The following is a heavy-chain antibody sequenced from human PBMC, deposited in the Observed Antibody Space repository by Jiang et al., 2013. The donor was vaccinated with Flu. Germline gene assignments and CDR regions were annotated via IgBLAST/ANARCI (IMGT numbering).Heavy chain of an antibody. J-gene: IGHJ4*02. CDR2: IHHSGRT. CDR1: GGSITSYY. Sequence: TVSGGSITSYYWNWIRQTPGKGLEWIADIHHSGRTNYNPSLKSRVTISVDTSKSQFSLRLRSVTAADTAVYYCAAAGSVWFRTFDYWGQGNLVTVSS. CDR3: AAAGSVWFRTFDY. D-gene: IGHD6-19*01. V-gene: IGHV4-59*08.